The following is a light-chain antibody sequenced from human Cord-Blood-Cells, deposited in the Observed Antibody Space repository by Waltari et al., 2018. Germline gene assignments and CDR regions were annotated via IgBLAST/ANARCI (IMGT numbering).Light chain of an antibody. CDR2: EGS. Sequence: QSALTQPTSVSGSPVQSITISCTGTSSDVGSYNIVSLYQQHPGKSPKRMIYEGSMWPSGVSNRFSGYKSGNTASLTISGLQAEDEADYYCCSYAGSSTWVFGGGTKLTVL. CDR3: CSYAGSSTWV. V-gene: IGLV2-23*01. CDR1: SSDVGSYNI. J-gene: IGLJ3*02.